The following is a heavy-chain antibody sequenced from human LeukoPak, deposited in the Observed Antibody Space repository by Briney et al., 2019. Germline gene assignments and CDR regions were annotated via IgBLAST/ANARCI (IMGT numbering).Heavy chain of an antibody. J-gene: IGHJ4*02. D-gene: IGHD2-15*01. CDR1: GGSISSYY. Sequence: SETLSLTCTVSGGSISSYYWSWIRQPPGKGLEWIGYIYYSGSTNYNPSLKSRVTISVDTSKNQFSLKLSSVTAADTGVYYCAKWGCSGGSCYPFDYWGQGTLVTVSS. CDR3: AKWGCSGGSCYPFDY. CDR2: IYYSGST. V-gene: IGHV4-59*01.